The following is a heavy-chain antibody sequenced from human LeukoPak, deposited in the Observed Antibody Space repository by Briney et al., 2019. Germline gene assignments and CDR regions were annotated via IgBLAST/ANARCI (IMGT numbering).Heavy chain of an antibody. CDR3: ASLRRVTVPNSYNWFDP. Sequence: SETLSLTCTVSGGSISSGSYYWSWIRQPAGTGLEWIGRIYTSGSTNYNPSLKSRVTISVDTSKNQFSLKLSSVTAADTAVYYCASLRRVTVPNSYNWFDPWGQGTLVTVSS. V-gene: IGHV4-61*02. CDR2: IYTSGST. D-gene: IGHD4-17*01. J-gene: IGHJ5*02. CDR1: GGSISSGSYY.